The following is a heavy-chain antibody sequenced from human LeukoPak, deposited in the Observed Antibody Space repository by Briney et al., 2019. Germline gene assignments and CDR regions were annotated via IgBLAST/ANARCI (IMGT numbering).Heavy chain of an antibody. CDR3: AKSRDSRYDYFDY. CDR2: ISARGDGT. Sequence: GGSLRLSCAASVFTFSSYAISWVRQARGEGLEWVSAISARGDGTYYADSVKRRFTISRDNFENTLYLQMNSLEAEDTAVYYCAKSRDSRYDYFDYWGQGILVTVSS. V-gene: IGHV3-23*01. D-gene: IGHD2-15*01. CDR1: VFTFSSYA. J-gene: IGHJ4*02.